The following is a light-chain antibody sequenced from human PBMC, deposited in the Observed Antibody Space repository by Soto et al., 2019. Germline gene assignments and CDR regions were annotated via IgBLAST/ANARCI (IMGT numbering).Light chain of an antibody. CDR3: CSYAGSNTVV. Sequence: QSVLTQPASVSGSPGQSITVSCTGTSSDIGSYDLVSWYQRHPGKAPKLIIFEGSKRPSGVSNRFSGSKSGNTASLTLSGLQAEDEADYYCCSYAGSNTVVFGTGTKLTVL. CDR2: EGS. J-gene: IGLJ1*01. CDR1: SSDIGSYDL. V-gene: IGLV2-23*01.